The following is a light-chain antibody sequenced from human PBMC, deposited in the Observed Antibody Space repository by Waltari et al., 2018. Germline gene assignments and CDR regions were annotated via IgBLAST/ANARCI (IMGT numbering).Light chain of an antibody. CDR1: RSNLGTNV. V-gene: IGLV1-44*01. Sequence: QSLLTQPPSVSGTSGQSVTISCSGSRSNLGTNVVSWYQQLPGTAPKLLIHSNNNRPSGVPDRFSCSKSGTSASLAISGLQSEDEGDYYCSAWDDSLNGHMIFGGGTKLIVL. CDR2: SNN. J-gene: IGLJ2*01. CDR3: SAWDDSLNGHMI.